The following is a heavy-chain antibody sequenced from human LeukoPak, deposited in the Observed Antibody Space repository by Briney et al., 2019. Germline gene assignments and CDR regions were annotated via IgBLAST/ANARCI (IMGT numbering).Heavy chain of an antibody. D-gene: IGHD3-10*01. CDR1: GGSISSSHW. V-gene: IGHV4-4*02. CDR2: IHHSGSI. Sequence: PSGTLSLTCAVSGGSISSSHWWSWVRQPPGKGLEWIGEIHHSGSINYNPSLKSRVTISVDKSKNQFSLNLSSVTAADTAVYYCTRQVVRGLEFDYWGQGTLVTVSS. CDR3: TRQVVRGLEFDY. J-gene: IGHJ4*02.